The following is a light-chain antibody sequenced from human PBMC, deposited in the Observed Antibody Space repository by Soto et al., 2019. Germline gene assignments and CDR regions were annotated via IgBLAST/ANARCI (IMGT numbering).Light chain of an antibody. CDR1: QTISSW. Sequence: DIQSTPSPSTLSGSVGDRVTITCRASQTISSWLAWYQQKTGKAHKLLIYKASTLKSGVPSRFSGSGSGTEFTLNISRMQNDDLATYYCQHYNSYPEAFGQGTKVDIK. CDR2: KAS. J-gene: IGKJ1*01. V-gene: IGKV1-5*03. CDR3: QHYNSYPEA.